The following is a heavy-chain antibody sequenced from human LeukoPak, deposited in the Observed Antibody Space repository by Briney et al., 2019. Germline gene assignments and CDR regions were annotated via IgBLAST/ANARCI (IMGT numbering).Heavy chain of an antibody. CDR2: ISSDGNNK. D-gene: IGHD4-23*01. V-gene: IGHV3-30*04. CDR1: GFTFSSYV. J-gene: IGHJ4*02. CDR3: ASLYGGNLDTDY. Sequence: QAGGSLRLSCAASGFTFSSYVMFWVCQAPGRGLEWVAAISSDGNNKYYADSVKGRFTISRDNSKNTLDVQMNSLRGEDTAVYYCASLYGGNLDTDYWGQGTLVTVSS.